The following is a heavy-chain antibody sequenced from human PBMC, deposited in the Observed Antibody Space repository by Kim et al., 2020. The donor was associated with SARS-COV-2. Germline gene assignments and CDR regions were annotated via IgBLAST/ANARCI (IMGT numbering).Heavy chain of an antibody. D-gene: IGHD6-19*01. Sequence: SETLSLTCTVSGGSINNYYWSWIRQPAGKGLEWIGRIYASGTTNYNPSLKSRVTMSVDTSKNQFSLNLSSVTAADTAVYYCARGGGYSGGKATFDDWGQGTLVTASA. CDR1: GGSINNYY. CDR3: ARGGGYSGGKATFDD. J-gene: IGHJ4*02. V-gene: IGHV4-4*07. CDR2: IYASGTT.